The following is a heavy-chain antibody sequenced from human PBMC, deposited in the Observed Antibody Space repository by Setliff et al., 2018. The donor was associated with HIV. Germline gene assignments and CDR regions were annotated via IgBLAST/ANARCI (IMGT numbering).Heavy chain of an antibody. CDR1: GC. V-gene: IGHV4-4*09. CDR2: VCNSGAT. D-gene: IGHD3-3*01. J-gene: IGHJ6*03. Sequence: SETLSLTCTVSGCWSWIRQSLEKGLEWIGEVCNSGATNFSPFFRGRVTISKDWSKNHFSLKLTSVTAADTAVYYCARGGDGHYDFWNPHYYYMDVWAKGTSVTVSS. CDR3: ARGGDGHYDFWNPHYYYMDV.